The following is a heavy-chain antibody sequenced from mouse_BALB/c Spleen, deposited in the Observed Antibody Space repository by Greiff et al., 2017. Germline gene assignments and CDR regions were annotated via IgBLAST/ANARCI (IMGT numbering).Heavy chain of an antibody. D-gene: IGHD1-2*01. CDR3: ARWRITTAAMDY. CDR2: IYPGDGDT. J-gene: IGHJ4*01. Sequence: VQLQQSGPELVKPGASVKISCKASGYAFSSSWMNWVKQRPGQGLEWIGRIYPGDGDTNYNGKFKGKATLTADKSSSTAYMQLSSLTSVDSAVYFCARWRITTAAMDYWGQGTSVTVSS. V-gene: IGHV1-82*01. CDR1: GYAFSSSW.